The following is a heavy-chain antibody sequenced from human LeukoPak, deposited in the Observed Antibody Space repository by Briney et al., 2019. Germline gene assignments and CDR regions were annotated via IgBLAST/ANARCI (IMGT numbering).Heavy chain of an antibody. CDR3: ARQVYSGTHYFDY. D-gene: IGHD1-26*01. Sequence: SQTLSLTCTVSGSSISSGGYYWSWIRQHSGKGLEWIGYIYYSGSTYYNPSLKSRVTISVDTSKNQFSLRLSSVTAADTAVYYCARQVYSGTHYFDYWGQGTLVTVSS. J-gene: IGHJ4*02. V-gene: IGHV4-31*03. CDR1: GSSISSGGYY. CDR2: IYYSGST.